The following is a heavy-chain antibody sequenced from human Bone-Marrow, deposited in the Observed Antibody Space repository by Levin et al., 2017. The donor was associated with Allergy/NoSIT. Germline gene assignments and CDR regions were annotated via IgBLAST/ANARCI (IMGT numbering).Heavy chain of an antibody. CDR3: AKDLETTTVIGPFPYYGMDV. D-gene: IGHD4-17*01. CDR1: GFTLDDYT. CDR2: IRWDGVST. Sequence: GGSLRLSCAVSGFTLDDYTMHWVRQAPGKGLEWVSLIRWDGVSTYYADSVKGRFTISRDKSNHSLYLQMNRLRSEDTALYYCAKDLETTTVIGPFPYYGMDVWGQGTTVTVSS. V-gene: IGHV3-43*01. J-gene: IGHJ6*02.